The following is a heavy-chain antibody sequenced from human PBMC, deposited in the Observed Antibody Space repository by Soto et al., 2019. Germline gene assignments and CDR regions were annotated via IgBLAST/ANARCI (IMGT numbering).Heavy chain of an antibody. CDR1: GFTFSSYA. CDR3: AKDGVSIFGVVIKARLFDY. D-gene: IGHD3-3*01. V-gene: IGHV3-23*01. Sequence: GGSLSLSCAASGFTFSSYAMSWVRQAPGKXLEWVSAISGSGGSTYYADSVKGRFTISRDNSKNTLYLQMNSLRAEDTAVYYCAKDGVSIFGVVIKARLFDYWGQGTLVTVSS. CDR2: ISGSGGST. J-gene: IGHJ4*02.